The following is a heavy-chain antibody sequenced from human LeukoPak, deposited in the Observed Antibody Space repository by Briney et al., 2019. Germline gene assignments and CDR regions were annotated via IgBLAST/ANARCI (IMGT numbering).Heavy chain of an antibody. CDR3: ARDPSIAVAGTGVDYYYYGMDV. Sequence: ASVKVSCKASGYTFTSYAMHWVRQAPGQRLEWMGWINAGNGNTKYSQKFQGRVTITRDTSASTAYMELSSLGSEDTAVYYCARDPSIAVAGTGVDYYYYGMDVWGQGTTVTVSS. CDR1: GYTFTSYA. CDR2: INAGNGNT. J-gene: IGHJ6*02. D-gene: IGHD6-19*01. V-gene: IGHV1-3*01.